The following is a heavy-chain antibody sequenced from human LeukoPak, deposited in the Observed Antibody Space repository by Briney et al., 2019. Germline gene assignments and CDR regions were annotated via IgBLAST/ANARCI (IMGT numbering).Heavy chain of an antibody. D-gene: IGHD3-22*01. CDR3: AKDRPGSSGYYFFDY. CDR2: ISGSGGST. J-gene: IGHJ4*02. Sequence: GGSLRLSCAASGFIFNNYGLNWVRQAPGKGLEWVSAISGSGGSTYYADSVKGRFTISRDNSKNTLYLQMNSLRAEDTAVYYCAKDRPGSSGYYFFDYWGQGTLVTVSS. V-gene: IGHV3-23*01. CDR1: GFIFNNYG.